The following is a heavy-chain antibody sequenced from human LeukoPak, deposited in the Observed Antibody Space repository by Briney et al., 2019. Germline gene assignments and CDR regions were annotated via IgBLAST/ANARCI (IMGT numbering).Heavy chain of an antibody. J-gene: IGHJ4*02. CDR3: ARTVVPAAIGWGYFDY. D-gene: IGHD2-2*02. V-gene: IGHV1-18*01. Sequence: ASVKVSCKASGYTFTSYGISWVRQAPGQGLEWMGWISAYNGNTNYAQKLQGRVTMTTDTSTSTAYMELRSLRSDDAAVYYCARTVVPAAIGWGYFDYWGQGTLVTVSS. CDR2: ISAYNGNT. CDR1: GYTFTSYG.